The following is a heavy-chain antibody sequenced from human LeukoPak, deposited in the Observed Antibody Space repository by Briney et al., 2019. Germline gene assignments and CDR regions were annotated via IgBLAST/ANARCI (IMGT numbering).Heavy chain of an antibody. V-gene: IGHV3-13*01. J-gene: IGHJ4*02. CDR2: IGTAGDT. D-gene: IGHD1-1*01. CDR1: GFTFSDYD. Sequence: GGSLRLSCAASGFTFSDYDMHWVRQGIGRGLEWVSAIGTAGDTYYTGSVKGRFTISRENAKNSLYLQMNSLRAGDTAVYYCARVAKERVGGVYYFDYWGQGTLVTVSS. CDR3: ARVAKERVGGVYYFDY.